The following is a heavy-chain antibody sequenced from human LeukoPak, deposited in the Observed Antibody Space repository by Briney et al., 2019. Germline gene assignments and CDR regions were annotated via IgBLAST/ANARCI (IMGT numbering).Heavy chain of an antibody. D-gene: IGHD3-22*01. J-gene: IGHJ6*03. V-gene: IGHV4-59*11. Sequence: SETLSLTCTVSGGSISSHYWSWIRQPPGKGLEWIGYIYYSGSTNYNPSLKSRVTISVDTSKNQFSLKLSSVTAADTPVYYCARTNYYDSSGYRYYYYYYYMDVWGKGTTVTVSS. CDR1: GGSISSHY. CDR2: IYYSGST. CDR3: ARTNYYDSSGYRYYYYYYYMDV.